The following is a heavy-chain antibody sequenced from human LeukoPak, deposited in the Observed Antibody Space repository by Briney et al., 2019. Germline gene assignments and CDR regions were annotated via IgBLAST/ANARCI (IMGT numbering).Heavy chain of an antibody. V-gene: IGHV4-4*07. J-gene: IGHJ4*02. CDR1: GASITSYH. CDR3: ARFSNFWSGYFYY. CDR2: MFYSGNT. D-gene: IGHD3-3*01. Sequence: SETLSLTCTVSGASITSYHWSWIRQPAGKGLEWIGRMFYSGNTDYNPSLKSRLTMSIDTSKNQFSLKLSSVTAADTAVYYCARFSNFWSGYFYYWGQGSLVTVSS.